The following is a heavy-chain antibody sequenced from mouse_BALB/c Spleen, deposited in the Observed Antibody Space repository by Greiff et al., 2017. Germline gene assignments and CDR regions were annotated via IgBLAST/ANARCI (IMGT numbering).Heavy chain of an antibody. D-gene: IGHD4-1*02. V-gene: IGHV3-2*02. J-gene: IGHJ2*01. CDR2: ISYSGST. CDR1: GYSITSDYA. Sequence: EVKLQQSGPGLVKPSQSLSLTCTVTGYSITSDYAWNWIRQFPGNKLEWMGYISYSGSTSYNPSLKSRISITRDTSKNQFFLQLNSVTTEDTATYYCARSSTGTNYFDYWGKGTTLTVSS. CDR3: ARSSTGTNYFDY.